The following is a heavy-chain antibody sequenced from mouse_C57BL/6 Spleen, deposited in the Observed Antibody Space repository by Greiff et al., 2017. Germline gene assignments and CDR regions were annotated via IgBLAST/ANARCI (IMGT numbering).Heavy chain of an antibody. CDR2: INPGSGGT. CDR1: GYAFTNYL. Sequence: QVQLQQPGAELVRPGTSVKVSCKASGYAFTNYLIEWVKQRPGQGLEWIGVINPGSGGTNYNEKFKGKATLTADKSSSTAYMQLSSLTSEDSAVYFCARGRLLLAWFAYWGQGTLVTVSA. CDR3: ARGRLLLAWFAY. J-gene: IGHJ3*01. V-gene: IGHV1-54*01. D-gene: IGHD1-1*01.